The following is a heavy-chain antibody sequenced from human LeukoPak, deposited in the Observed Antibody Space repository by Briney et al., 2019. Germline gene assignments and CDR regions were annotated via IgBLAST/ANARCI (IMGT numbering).Heavy chain of an antibody. CDR3: ARDPRRLGPYSSGWYPYYFDY. V-gene: IGHV3-66*01. Sequence: GGSLRLSCAASGFTVSSNYMSWVRQAPGKGLEWVSVIYSGGSTYYADSVKGRFTISRDNSKNTLYLQMNSLRAEDTAVYYCARDPRRLGPYSSGWYPYYFDYWGQGTLVTVSS. D-gene: IGHD6-19*01. CDR1: GFTVSSNY. CDR2: IYSGGST. J-gene: IGHJ4*02.